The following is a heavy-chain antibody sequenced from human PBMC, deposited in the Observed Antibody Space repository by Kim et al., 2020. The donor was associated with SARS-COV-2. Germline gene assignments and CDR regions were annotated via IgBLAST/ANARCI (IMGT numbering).Heavy chain of an antibody. Sequence: SETLSLTRTVSGGSISLTNEYWGWVRQPPGKGLEWIGTIDYIGNTYYNPSLKSRVTISVDTSKNQFSVKLNSVTAADTAVYYCARHNWSDSRRENWFDPWGQRTVVTVSS. D-gene: IGHD3-3*01. V-gene: IGHV4-39*01. CDR3: ARHNWSDSRRENWFDP. CDR1: GGSISLTNEY. J-gene: IGHJ5*02. CDR2: IDYIGNT.